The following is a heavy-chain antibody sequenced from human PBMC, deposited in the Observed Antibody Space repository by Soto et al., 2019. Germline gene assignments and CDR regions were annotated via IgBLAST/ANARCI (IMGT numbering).Heavy chain of an antibody. J-gene: IGHJ6*02. CDR3: ARPTDYHYGMQV. V-gene: IGHV5-51*01. CDR2: IYPHDSDT. Sequence: PGESLKISCKGSGYNFHTYWIAWVRQMPGKVLEWMGFIYPHDSDTRYSPSFRGQVTISADKSINTAYLQWTSLKASDTAIYFCARPTDYHYGMQVWGQGXTVTVYS. D-gene: IGHD4-17*01. CDR1: GYNFHTYW.